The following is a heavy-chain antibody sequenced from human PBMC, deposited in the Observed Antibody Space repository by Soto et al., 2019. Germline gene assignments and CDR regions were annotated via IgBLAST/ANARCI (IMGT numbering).Heavy chain of an antibody. CDR3: ASERVRGSLPAFDI. J-gene: IGHJ3*02. D-gene: IGHD3-10*01. CDR2: IYYSGST. Sequence: QVQLQESGPGLVKPSQTLSLTCTVSGGSISSGGYYWSWIRQHPGKGLEWIGYIYYSGSTYYNPSLQSRVTISVDTSKNQFSLKLSSVTAADTAVYYCASERVRGSLPAFDIWGQGTMVTVSS. V-gene: IGHV4-31*03. CDR1: GGSISSGGYY.